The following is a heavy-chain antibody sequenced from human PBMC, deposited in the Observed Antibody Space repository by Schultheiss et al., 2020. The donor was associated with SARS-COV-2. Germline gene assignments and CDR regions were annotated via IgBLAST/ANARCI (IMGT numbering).Heavy chain of an antibody. D-gene: IGHD6-13*01. V-gene: IGHV4-31*03. CDR2: IYYSGDT. J-gene: IGHJ5*02. CDR1: GGSINSGGYY. Sequence: SETLSLTCTVSGGSINSGGYYWSWIRQHPGKGLEWIGYIYYSGDTSYNPSLKSRLTISGDTSKNQFSLNLSSVTAADTAVYYCARQILVTAAGTGFNWFDPWGQGTLVTVSS. CDR3: ARQILVTAAGTGFNWFDP.